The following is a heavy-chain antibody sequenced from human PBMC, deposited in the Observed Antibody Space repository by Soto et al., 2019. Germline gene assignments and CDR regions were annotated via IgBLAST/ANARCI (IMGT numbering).Heavy chain of an antibody. CDR2: ISGGGGTT. CDR3: AKGGDSSGYFAY. Sequence: EVQLLESGGGLVQPGGSLRLSCAASGFTLSSYAMSWVRQAPGKGLEWVSGISGGGGTTFYADSVKGRFTISRDNSKSTLYLQMNSLRAEDTAVYYCAKGGDSSGYFAYWGQGTLVTVSS. J-gene: IGHJ4*02. V-gene: IGHV3-23*01. CDR1: GFTLSSYA. D-gene: IGHD3-22*01.